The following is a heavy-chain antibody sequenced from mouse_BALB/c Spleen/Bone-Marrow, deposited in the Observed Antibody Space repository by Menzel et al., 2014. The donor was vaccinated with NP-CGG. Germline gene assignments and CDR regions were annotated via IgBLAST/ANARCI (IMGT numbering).Heavy chain of an antibody. Sequence: EVKLVDSGGGLVQPGGSRKLSCAASGFTFSSFGMHWVRPAPEKGLEWVAYISSGSSTIYYADTVKGRFTISRDNPKNTLFLQMTSLRSEDTAMYYCARKGALITHYYAMDYWGQGTSVTVSS. V-gene: IGHV5-17*02. CDR1: GFTFSSFG. CDR3: ARKGALITHYYAMDY. J-gene: IGHJ4*01. CDR2: ISSGSSTI. D-gene: IGHD2-4*01.